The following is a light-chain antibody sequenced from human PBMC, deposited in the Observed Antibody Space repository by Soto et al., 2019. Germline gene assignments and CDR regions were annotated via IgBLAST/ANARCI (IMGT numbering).Light chain of an antibody. V-gene: IGKV3-20*01. Sequence: EIVLTQSPGTLSLSPGERATLSCRASQSVSSSYLAWYQQKPGQPPRLLIFDASSRATGIPDRFSGSGSGTDFTLTIISLEPEDFAVYYCQQFGRSPPSWTFGQGTKVEIK. CDR3: QQFGRSPPSWT. CDR2: DAS. J-gene: IGKJ1*01. CDR1: QSVSSSY.